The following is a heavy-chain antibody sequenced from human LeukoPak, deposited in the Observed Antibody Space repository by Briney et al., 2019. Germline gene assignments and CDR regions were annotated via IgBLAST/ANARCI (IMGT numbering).Heavy chain of an antibody. V-gene: IGHV3-74*03. J-gene: IGHJ4*02. CDR2: IYSDVRRI. D-gene: IGHD2-21*01. CDR1: GFTFSDYW. CDR3: ATSPVISRD. Sequence: PGGTLRLSCAASGFTFSDYWMHWVRQAPGKGLEWVARIYSDVRRIKYADSVKGRFTISRDNAKNTLYLQMNALRVEDTVVYYCATSPVISRDWGQGTLVTVSS.